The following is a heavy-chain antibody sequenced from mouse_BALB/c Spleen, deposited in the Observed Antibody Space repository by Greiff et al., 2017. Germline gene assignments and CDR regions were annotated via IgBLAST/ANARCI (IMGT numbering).Heavy chain of an antibody. J-gene: IGHJ4*01. Sequence: DVKLVESGGGLVKPGGSLKLSCAASGFAFSSYDMSWVRQTPEKRLEWVAYISSGGGSTYYPDTVKGRFTISRDNAKNTLYLQMSSLKSEDTAMYYCARHYYGYDYAMDYWGQGTSVTVSS. CDR2: ISSGGGST. D-gene: IGHD1-2*01. CDR3: ARHYYGYDYAMDY. CDR1: GFAFSSYD. V-gene: IGHV5-12-1*01.